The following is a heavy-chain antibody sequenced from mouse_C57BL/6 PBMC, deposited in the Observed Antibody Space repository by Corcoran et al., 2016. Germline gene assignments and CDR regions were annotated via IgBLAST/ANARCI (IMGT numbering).Heavy chain of an antibody. CDR2: IFPGSGST. CDR1: GYTFTDYY. D-gene: IGHD2-3*01. CDR3: ARYCDGYYDYYAMDY. Sequence: QVQLQQSGPELVKPGASVKISCKASGYTFTDYYINWVKQRPGQGLEWIGWIFPGSGSTYYNEKFKGKATLTVDKSSSTAYMLLSSLTSEDSAVYFCARYCDGYYDYYAMDYWGQGTSVTVSS. J-gene: IGHJ4*01. V-gene: IGHV1-75*01.